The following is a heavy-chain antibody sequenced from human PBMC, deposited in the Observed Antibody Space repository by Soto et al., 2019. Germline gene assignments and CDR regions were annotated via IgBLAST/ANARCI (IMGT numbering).Heavy chain of an antibody. Sequence: PSETLFLTCTVSDGSISSSSYYWGWIRQPPGKGLEWIGSIYYSGSTYYNPSLKSRVTISVDTSKNQFSLKLSSVTAADTAVYYCEREYYYYGMDVWGQGTTVTVYS. J-gene: IGHJ6*02. CDR1: DGSISSSSYY. CDR3: EREYYYYGMDV. CDR2: IYYSGST. V-gene: IGHV4-39*02.